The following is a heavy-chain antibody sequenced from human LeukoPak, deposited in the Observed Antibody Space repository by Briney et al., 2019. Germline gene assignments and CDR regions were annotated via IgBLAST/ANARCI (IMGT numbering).Heavy chain of an antibody. Sequence: GGSLRLSCVGYGYSFSTYSMTWVRQGPGKGLEWVSSIYNSGSEVFYADSVRGRFTIPRDNSQNTLYLQMNSLRVEDTAIYYCAKDVVPDSGWDIDYWGQGTLVTVSS. V-gene: IGHV3-23*05. CDR1: GYSFSTYS. CDR2: IYNSGSEV. CDR3: AKDVVPDSGWDIDY. D-gene: IGHD6-25*01. J-gene: IGHJ4*02.